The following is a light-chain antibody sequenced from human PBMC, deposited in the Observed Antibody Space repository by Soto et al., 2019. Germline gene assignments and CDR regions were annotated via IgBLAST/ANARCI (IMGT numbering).Light chain of an antibody. CDR1: SSDIGAYNF. CDR2: DVN. Sequence: QSALTQPASVSGSPGQSITISCTGTSSDIGAYNFVSWYQQHPGKAPKLMLYDVNIRPSGVSNRFSGSKSGNTASLTISGLHAEDEAGYYCTSWTTSTTMIFGGGTEVTVL. CDR3: TSWTTSTTMI. V-gene: IGLV2-14*03. J-gene: IGLJ2*01.